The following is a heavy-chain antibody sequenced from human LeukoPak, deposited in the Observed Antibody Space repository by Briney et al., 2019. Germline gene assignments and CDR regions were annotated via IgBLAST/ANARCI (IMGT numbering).Heavy chain of an antibody. Sequence: PGGSLRLSCAASGFTFSSYAMSWVRQAPGKGLEWVSAISGSGGSTYYADSVKGRFTISRDNSKNTLYLQMNSLRAEDTAVYYCATGGRDYYGSGSFPIFDYWGQGTLVTVSS. J-gene: IGHJ4*02. CDR1: GFTFSSYA. D-gene: IGHD3-10*01. CDR2: ISGSGGST. CDR3: ATGGRDYYGSGSFPIFDY. V-gene: IGHV3-23*01.